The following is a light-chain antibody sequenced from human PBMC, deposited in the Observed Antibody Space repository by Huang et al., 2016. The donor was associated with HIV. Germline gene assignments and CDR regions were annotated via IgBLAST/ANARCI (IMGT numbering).Light chain of an antibody. J-gene: IGKJ4*01. CDR2: DAS. Sequence: EIVLTQSPATLSLSPGERATLSCRASESVSTYLAWYQQRPSQVPRLLIYDASNLATFIPARFSGSGSWTYFTLTISSLEPEDFAVYYCQQRKTLTFGGGTKVAIK. CDR1: ESVSTY. CDR3: QQRKTLT. V-gene: IGKV3-11*01.